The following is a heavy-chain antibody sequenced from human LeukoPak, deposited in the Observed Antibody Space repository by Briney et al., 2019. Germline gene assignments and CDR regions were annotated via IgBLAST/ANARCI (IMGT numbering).Heavy chain of an antibody. CDR1: GFTFSSYA. Sequence: GGSLRLSCAASGFTFSSYAMSWVRQAPGKGLEWVSAISTSGGGTYYADSVKGRFTISRDNSKNTLYLQMNSLRAEDTAVYYCAKDVSSGWYAEFDYWGQGTLVTVSS. J-gene: IGHJ4*02. CDR3: AKDVSSGWYAEFDY. D-gene: IGHD6-19*01. V-gene: IGHV3-23*01. CDR2: ISTSGGGT.